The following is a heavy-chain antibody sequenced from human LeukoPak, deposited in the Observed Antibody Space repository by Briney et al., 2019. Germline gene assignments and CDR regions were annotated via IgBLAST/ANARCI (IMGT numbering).Heavy chain of an antibody. CDR2: IIPISGTP. CDR1: GGTLNSYA. J-gene: IGHJ3*01. Sequence: ASVKVSCKASGGTLNSYAVNWVRQAPGQGLEWMGGIIPISGTPNSAQKFQDRVTITADESTSTVYMELSSLRAEDTAVYYCAKSATVTTSALHWGQGTMVTVSS. V-gene: IGHV1-69*13. CDR3: AKSATVTTSALH. D-gene: IGHD4-17*01.